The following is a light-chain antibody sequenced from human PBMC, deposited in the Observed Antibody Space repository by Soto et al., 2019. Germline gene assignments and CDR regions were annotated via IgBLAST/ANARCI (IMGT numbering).Light chain of an antibody. Sequence: DIVMTQSPLSLPVTPGEPASISCRSSQSLLQTNGYTYLDWYLQKPGQSPQLLIYLTSIRASGVPDRVSGSGSCKEITLKISKVEAEDVGVYYCMQSLQTPPWTFGPGTKVEFK. CDR3: MQSLQTPPWT. J-gene: IGKJ1*01. CDR1: QSLLQTNGYTY. CDR2: LTS. V-gene: IGKV2-28*01.